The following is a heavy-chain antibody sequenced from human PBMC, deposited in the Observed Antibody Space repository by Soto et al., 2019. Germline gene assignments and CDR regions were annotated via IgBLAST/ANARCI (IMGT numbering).Heavy chain of an antibody. CDR3: AGGGGYCSGGSCYRDWFGP. J-gene: IGHJ5*02. CDR2: ISTYNDNT. V-gene: IGHV1-18*01. D-gene: IGHD2-15*01. CDR1: GYTFTSYG. Sequence: QVQLVQSGTEVKKPGASVKVSCKASGYTFTSYGFSWVRQAPGQGLEWMGWISTYNDNTNYAQKLQGRVTMTTDTSTSTAYMGLRSLRSDDTAGYYCAGGGGYCSGGSCYRDWFGPWGQGNLVTVSS.